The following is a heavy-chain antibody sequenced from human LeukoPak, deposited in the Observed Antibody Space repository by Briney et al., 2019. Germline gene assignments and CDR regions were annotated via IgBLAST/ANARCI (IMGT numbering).Heavy chain of an antibody. CDR3: ARDRVSVSTPYSDY. D-gene: IGHD4-17*01. J-gene: IGHJ4*02. CDR2: INANSGGT. CDR1: GYTFTGYF. V-gene: IGHV1-2*02. Sequence: ASVKVSCMASGYTFTGYFVHWVRQAPGQGVEGVGWINANSGGTNYAQKFQGRLTMTRDTPISTAYRELNRLRSDDTAVYYCARDRVSVSTPYSDYWGQGPLVPVPS.